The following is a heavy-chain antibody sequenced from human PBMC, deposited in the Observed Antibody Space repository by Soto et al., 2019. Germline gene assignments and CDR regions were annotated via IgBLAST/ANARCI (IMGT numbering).Heavy chain of an antibody. CDR3: ASTLSPATVIDY. CDR2: INPSGGST. Sequence: PGGSLRLSCAASGFTFTSYYMHWVRQAPGQGLGWMGIINPSGGSTSYAQKFQGRVTMTRDTSTSTVYMELSSLRSEDTAVYYCASTLSPATVIDYWGQGTLVTVSS. V-gene: IGHV1-46*01. J-gene: IGHJ4*02. CDR1: GFTFTSYY.